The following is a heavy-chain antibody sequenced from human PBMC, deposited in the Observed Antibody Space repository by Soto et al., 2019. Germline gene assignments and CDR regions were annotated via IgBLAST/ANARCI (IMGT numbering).Heavy chain of an antibody. CDR2: INHSGST. Sequence: SVTPSLTCALHCLSFPGYYSSWMVQPPGKGLEWIGEINHSGSTNYNPSLKSRVTISVDTSKNQFSLKLSSVTAADTAVYYCASSKYDFPTYYYYYMDVWGKGTTVS. D-gene: IGHD3-3*01. CDR1: CLSFPGYY. J-gene: IGHJ6*03. CDR3: ASSKYDFPTYYYYYMDV. V-gene: IGHV4-34*01.